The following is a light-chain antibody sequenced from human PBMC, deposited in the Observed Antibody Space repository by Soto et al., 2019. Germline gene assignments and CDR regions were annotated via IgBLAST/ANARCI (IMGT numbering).Light chain of an antibody. CDR3: QQSYSTPPWT. CDR2: AAS. J-gene: IGKJ1*01. V-gene: IGKV1-39*01. Sequence: DIQMTQSPSSLSASVGDRVTITCRASQSISSYLNWYQQKPGKAPKLLIYAASSLQSGVPSRFSGSGSGTDLTLTISSLQAEDFATYYCQQSYSTPPWTFGQGTKVEIK. CDR1: QSISSY.